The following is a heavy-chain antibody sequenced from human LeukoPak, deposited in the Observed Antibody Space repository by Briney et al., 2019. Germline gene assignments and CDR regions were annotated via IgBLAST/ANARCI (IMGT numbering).Heavy chain of an antibody. D-gene: IGHD6-13*01. CDR2: ISSSSSYI. J-gene: IGHJ6*02. CDR3: AKAAAGFNWYYYGMDV. CDR1: GFTFSSYS. V-gene: IGHV3-21*04. Sequence: PGGSLRLSCAASGFTFSSYSMNWVRQAPGKGLERVSSISSSSSYIYYADSVKGRFTISRDNAKNSLYLQMNSLRAEDTAVYYCAKAAAGFNWYYYGMDVWGQGTTVTVSS.